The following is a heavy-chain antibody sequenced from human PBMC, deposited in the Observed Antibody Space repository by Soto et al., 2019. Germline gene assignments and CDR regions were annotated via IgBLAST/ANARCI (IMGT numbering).Heavy chain of an antibody. CDR2: IFYSGTT. CDR1: GGSISVYY. J-gene: IGHJ4*02. V-gene: IGHV4-59*01. D-gene: IGHD3-10*01. Sequence: PSETLSLTCTVSGGSISVYYWSWIRQPPGKGLEWIGNIFYSGTTNYNPSLRSRVTISVDTSKNQFSLKVSSVTAADTAVYYCARDGSYYYELDSWGQGTPVTVSS. CDR3: ARDGSYYYELDS.